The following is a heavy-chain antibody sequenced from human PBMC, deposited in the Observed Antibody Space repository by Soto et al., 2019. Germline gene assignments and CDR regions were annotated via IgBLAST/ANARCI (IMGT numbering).Heavy chain of an antibody. J-gene: IGHJ4*02. CDR3: ARDLCSGGKCYWYDC. D-gene: IGHD2-15*01. CDR1: GGSVSSGNYY. CDR2: IHYSGST. Sequence: PSETLSLTCTVSGGSVSSGNYYWSWIRQPPGKGLEWIGYIHYSGSTNYNPSLKSRVTISVDTSKNQFSLKLSSVTAADTAVYYCARDLCSGGKCYWYDCWGQGTLVTVSS. V-gene: IGHV4-61*01.